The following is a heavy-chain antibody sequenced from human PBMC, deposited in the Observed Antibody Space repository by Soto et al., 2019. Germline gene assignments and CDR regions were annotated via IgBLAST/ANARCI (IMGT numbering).Heavy chain of an antibody. Sequence: EVQLVESEGGLVQRGGSLRLSCAAPGFTFNYYWMHWVRQAPGQGLVWVSHIHSDGSTTTYADSVKGRFTISRDNAKNTLYLHMNSLRAEDTAVYYCVRGDKGGFDLWGQGTTVTVSS. CDR1: GFTFNYYW. CDR3: VRGDKGGFDL. J-gene: IGHJ3*01. D-gene: IGHD2-21*02. CDR2: IHSDGSTT. V-gene: IGHV3-74*01.